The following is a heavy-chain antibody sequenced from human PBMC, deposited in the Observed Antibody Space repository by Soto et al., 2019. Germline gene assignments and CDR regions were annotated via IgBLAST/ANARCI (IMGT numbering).Heavy chain of an antibody. Sequence: GESLKISCKASGFTFSSYSLGWVRHMPGKGLQWMGNIFSSDSSAKYSPSFVCQVTISVDWSINTSYLQWISLKASDTAISYCGSWRSSSWLEYWGPETLVTAAS. V-gene: IGHV5-51*01. CDR1: GFTFSSYS. J-gene: IGHJ4*02. CDR3: GSWRSSSWLEY. CDR2: IFSSDSSA. D-gene: IGHD6-13*01.